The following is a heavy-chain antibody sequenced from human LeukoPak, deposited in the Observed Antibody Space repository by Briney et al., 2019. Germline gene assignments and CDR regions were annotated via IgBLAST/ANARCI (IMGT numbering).Heavy chain of an antibody. CDR3: ARDGGESLLWFGELLPSSSYYYYGMDV. CDR2: ISSSISYI. CDR1: GLTFSSYS. Sequence: GGSLRLSCAASGLTFSSYSMNWVRHAPGKGLEGVSSISSSISYIYYAHSVKGRFTISRDNAKNSLYVQMNSLRAEDTAVYYCARDGGESLLWFGELLPSSSYYYYGMDVWGQGTTVTVSS. V-gene: IGHV3-21*01. D-gene: IGHD3-10*01. J-gene: IGHJ6*02.